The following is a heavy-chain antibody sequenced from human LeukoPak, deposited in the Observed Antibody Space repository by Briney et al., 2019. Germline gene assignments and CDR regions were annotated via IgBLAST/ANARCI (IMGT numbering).Heavy chain of an antibody. Sequence: SETLSLTCAVYGGSISGYYWSWIRQSPGKGLEYIAYIHYTGSTDYNPSLKSRVTISVDTSKNQFSLKLSFVTAADTAVYYCARLNLIGSSPVHHYDFWGQGTLVTVSS. D-gene: IGHD6-13*01. V-gene: IGHV4-59*08. CDR1: GGSISGYY. CDR3: ARLNLIGSSPVHHYDF. CDR2: IHYTGST. J-gene: IGHJ4*02.